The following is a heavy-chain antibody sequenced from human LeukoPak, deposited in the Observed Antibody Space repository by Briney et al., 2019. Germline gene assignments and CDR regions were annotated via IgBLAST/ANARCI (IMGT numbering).Heavy chain of an antibody. CDR2: INPSGGST. D-gene: IGHD3-16*02. CDR1: GYTFTSYF. V-gene: IGHV1-46*01. CDR3: AREVNGRGDYVWGSYRYLDY. Sequence: ASVKVSCKASGYTFTSYFMHWVRQAPGQGLEWMGIINPSGGSTSYAQKFQGRVTITADESTSTAYMELSSLRSEDTAVYYCAREVNGRGDYVWGSYRYLDYWGQGTLVTVSS. J-gene: IGHJ4*02.